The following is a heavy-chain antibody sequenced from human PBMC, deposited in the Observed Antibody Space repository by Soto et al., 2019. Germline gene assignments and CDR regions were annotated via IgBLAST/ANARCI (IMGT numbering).Heavy chain of an antibody. CDR2: IIPILGIA. CDR3: ARGRGSGYDSLFQH. J-gene: IGHJ1*01. CDR1: GGTFSSYT. V-gene: IGHV1-69*02. D-gene: IGHD5-12*01. Sequence: ASVKVSCKASGGTFSSYTISWVRQAPGQGLEWMGRIIPILGIANYAQKFQGRVTITADKSTSTAYMELSSLRSEDTAVYYCARGRGSGYDSLFQHWGQGTLVTVSS.